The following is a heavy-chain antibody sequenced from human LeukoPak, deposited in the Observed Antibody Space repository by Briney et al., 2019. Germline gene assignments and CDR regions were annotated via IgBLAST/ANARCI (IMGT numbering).Heavy chain of an antibody. Sequence: GGSLRLSCAASGFPFSSYAISWVRQAPGKGLEWVSVIYSGGSTYYADSVKGRFTISRDKSKNTVYLQMNSLSAEDTAIYYCARVASTSPYFYGMDVWGQGTTVTVSS. CDR3: ARVASTSPYFYGMDV. J-gene: IGHJ6*02. CDR2: IYSGGST. V-gene: IGHV3-23*03. CDR1: GFPFSSYA.